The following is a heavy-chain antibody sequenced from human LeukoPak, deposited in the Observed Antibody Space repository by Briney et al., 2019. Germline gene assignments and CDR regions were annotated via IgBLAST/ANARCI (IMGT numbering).Heavy chain of an antibody. CDR3: AKDRTWSGGMDI. Sequence: GGSLRHSCAASGFTLSDYVMHWVRQAPGKGLEWVAAISSDGKKIEYVESVKGRFTVSRDNAKNTLYLQMNSLRPEDTAVVYCAKDRTWSGGMDIWGQGTTVMVSS. D-gene: IGHD1-7*01. CDR2: ISSDGKKI. CDR1: GFTLSDYV. J-gene: IGHJ6*02. V-gene: IGHV3-30*18.